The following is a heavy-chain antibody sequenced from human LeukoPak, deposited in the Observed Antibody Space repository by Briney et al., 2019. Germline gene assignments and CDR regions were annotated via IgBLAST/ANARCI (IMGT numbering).Heavy chain of an antibody. CDR1: GYTVTGYY. Sequence: GASVKVSCKASGYTVTGYYMHWVRQAPGQGLEWMGWINPNSGGTNYAQKFQGRVTMTRDTSISTACMELSRLRSDDTAVYYCARGAHYHDSSEGYDYWGQGALVTVSS. CDR2: INPNSGGT. J-gene: IGHJ4*02. D-gene: IGHD3-22*01. CDR3: ARGAHYHDSSEGYDY. V-gene: IGHV1-2*02.